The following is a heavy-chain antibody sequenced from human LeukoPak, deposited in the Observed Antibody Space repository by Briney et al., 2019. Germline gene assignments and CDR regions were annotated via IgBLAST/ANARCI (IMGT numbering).Heavy chain of an antibody. J-gene: IGHJ4*02. Sequence: PGGSLRLSCAASGFTFSSYAMSWVRQAPGKGLEWVSGISWNSGSIGYADSVKGRFTISRDNAKNSLYLQMNSLRAEDTALYYCAKSKFYYDSSGYWEGFDYWGQGTLVTVSS. CDR1: GFTFSSYA. V-gene: IGHV3-9*01. D-gene: IGHD3-22*01. CDR3: AKSKFYYDSSGYWEGFDY. CDR2: ISWNSGSI.